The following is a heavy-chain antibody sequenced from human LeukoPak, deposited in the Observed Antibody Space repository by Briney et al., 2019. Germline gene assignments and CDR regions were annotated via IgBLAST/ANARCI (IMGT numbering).Heavy chain of an antibody. J-gene: IGHJ4*02. CDR2: ISFDGGNN. Sequence: HPGGSLRLSCAASGFTFGDYAMQWVRQAPGKGLESVAVISFDGGNNYYADSVKGRFTISRDNSKKKLYLEMNSLRSADTAVYYCARDWGVDYWGQGTLVTVSS. V-gene: IGHV3-30*04. CDR1: GFTFGDYA. CDR3: ARDWGVDY. D-gene: IGHD3-10*01.